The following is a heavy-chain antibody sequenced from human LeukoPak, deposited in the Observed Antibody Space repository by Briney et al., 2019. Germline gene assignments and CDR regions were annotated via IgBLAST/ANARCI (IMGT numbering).Heavy chain of an antibody. V-gene: IGHV4-31*03. CDR1: GGSISSGGYY. D-gene: IGHD3-3*01. CDR2: IYYSGST. J-gene: IGHJ6*02. CDR3: ARVWSAYYDFWSGVPHGMDV. Sequence: SETLSLTCTVSGGSISSGGYYWSWIRQHPGKGLEWIGYIYYSGSTYYNPSLKSRVTISVDTSKNQFSLKLSSVTAADTAVYYCARVWSAYYDFWSGVPHGMDVWGQGTTVTVSS.